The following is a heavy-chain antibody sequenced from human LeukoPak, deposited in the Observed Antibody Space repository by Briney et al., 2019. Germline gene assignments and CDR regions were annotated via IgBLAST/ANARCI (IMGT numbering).Heavy chain of an antibody. CDR2: IYPGGDI. CDR3: VRGPRYYDDSGFHYGVFDI. Sequence: GGSLRLSCAASEVTVTSNYLSWVRQAPGKGLQWVSVIYPGGDIYYADSVKGRFIISRDNSKNTLSLQMNSLTADDTAVYYCVRGPRYYDDSGFHYGVFDIWGQGTVVTVSS. J-gene: IGHJ3*02. CDR1: EVTVTSNY. V-gene: IGHV3-53*01. D-gene: IGHD3-22*01.